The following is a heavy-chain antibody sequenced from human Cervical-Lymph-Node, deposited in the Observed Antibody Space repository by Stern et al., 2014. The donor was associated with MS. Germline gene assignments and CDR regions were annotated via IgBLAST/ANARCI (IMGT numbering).Heavy chain of an antibody. D-gene: IGHD3-3*01. Sequence: EVQLLESGAEVKKPGESLKISCTTSGYRFAEYWIGWVRQTPGKGLEWMGMVYPGDSETRYSLSFEGHVTISADRSITAAYIQGSGLGASTPAIYYCARRIGGDFWGGMYKSFGWDVWGQGTTVIV. CDR2: VYPGDSET. CDR3: ARRIGGDFWGGMYKSFGWDV. J-gene: IGHJ6*02. V-gene: IGHV5-51*01. CDR1: GYRFAEYW.